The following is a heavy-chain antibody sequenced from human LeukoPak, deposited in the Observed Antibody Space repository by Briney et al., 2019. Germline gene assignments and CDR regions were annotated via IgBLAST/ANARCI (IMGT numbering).Heavy chain of an antibody. Sequence: ASVKVSCKASGYTSTDYYIHWVRQAPGQGLEWMGWINTNTGNPTYAQGFTGRCVFSLDTSVSTAYLQISSLKAEDTAVYSCARVAEYSSGWYDPFDYWGQGTLVTVSS. D-gene: IGHD6-19*01. J-gene: IGHJ4*02. CDR3: ARVAEYSSGWYDPFDY. CDR2: INTNTGNP. V-gene: IGHV7-4-1*02. CDR1: GYTSTDYY.